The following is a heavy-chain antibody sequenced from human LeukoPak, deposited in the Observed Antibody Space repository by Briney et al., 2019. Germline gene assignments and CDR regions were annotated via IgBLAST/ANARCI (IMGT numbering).Heavy chain of an antibody. D-gene: IGHD3-22*01. V-gene: IGHV4-59*01. CDR2: IYYSGTT. Sequence: KASETLSLTCAVSGDSISSWYWSWIRQPPGKGLEWIGYIYYSGTTYYNPSLKSRVSISFDTSKNQFSLKLSSVTAADTAVYYCARETYYYDSSGSKSDAFDIWGQGTMVTVSS. J-gene: IGHJ3*02. CDR3: ARETYYYDSSGSKSDAFDI. CDR1: GDSISSWY.